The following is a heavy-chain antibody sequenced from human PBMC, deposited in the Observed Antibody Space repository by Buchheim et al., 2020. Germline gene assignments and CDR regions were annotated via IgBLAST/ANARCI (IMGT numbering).Heavy chain of an antibody. V-gene: IGHV1-69*01. CDR2: MDTA. Sequence: QVQLVQSGAEVKKPGSSVKVSCKTSGGTFSRDAISWVRQAPGQGLEWMGGMDTANFAQKFQGRLTITADESTRTFYMELSSLRSEDTAVYYCARDPVYVWGSFRWGPGTL. CDR3: ARDPVYVWGSFR. CDR1: GGTFSRDA. D-gene: IGHD3-16*02. J-gene: IGHJ4*02.